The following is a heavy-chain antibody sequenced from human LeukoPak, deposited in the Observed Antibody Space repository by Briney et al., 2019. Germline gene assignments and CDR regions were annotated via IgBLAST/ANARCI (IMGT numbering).Heavy chain of an antibody. CDR2: ISSSGSTI. D-gene: IGHD6-19*01. CDR3: ARGRSYSSGWYGWFDP. CDR1: RFTFSDYY. Sequence: GGSLRLSRAASRFTFSDYYMSWIRQAPGKGLEWVSYISSSGSTIYYADSVKGRFAISRDNAKNSLYLQMNSLRAEYTAVYYCARGRSYSSGWYGWFDPWGQGTLVTVSS. V-gene: IGHV3-11*01. J-gene: IGHJ5*02.